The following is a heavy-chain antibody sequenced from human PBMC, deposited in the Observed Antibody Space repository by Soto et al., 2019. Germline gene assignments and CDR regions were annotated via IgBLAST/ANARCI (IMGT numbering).Heavy chain of an antibody. V-gene: IGHV3-48*01. D-gene: IGHD5-12*01. J-gene: IGHJ4*02. CDR2: NSSTSNTN. Sequence: RQAAGKGLYWLSPNSSTSNTNFYDDTVKGRFITSRDNARDSLYLQRSSVRAEETAVYYCGREDILGARSFDYWGQGILVTVS. CDR3: GREDILGARSFDY.